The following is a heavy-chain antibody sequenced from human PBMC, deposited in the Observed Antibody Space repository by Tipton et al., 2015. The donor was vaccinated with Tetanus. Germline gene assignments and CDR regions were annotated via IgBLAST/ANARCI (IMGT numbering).Heavy chain of an antibody. D-gene: IGHD7-27*01. V-gene: IGHV3-23*01. CDR3: AKDPNTGPNRWFGP. CDR1: GFTFGTYG. Sequence: GSLRLSCTASGFTFGTYGMSWVRQAPGKGLEWVSAITGSGGSGSSGRTYYADSVKGRFTISRDDSRNTLYLQMNSLRAEDTALYFCAKDPNTGPNRWFGPWGQGTLVTVSS. CDR2: ITGSGGSGSSGRT. J-gene: IGHJ5*02.